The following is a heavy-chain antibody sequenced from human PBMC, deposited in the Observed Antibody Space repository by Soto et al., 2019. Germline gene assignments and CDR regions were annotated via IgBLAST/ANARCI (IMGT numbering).Heavy chain of an antibody. CDR1: GVSLPRNGMC. Sequence: SGTTPVEPPQTLPLTRPLSGVSLPRNGMCASWVPQPPREALDWFESVDWDDDKYYSTSLKTRLTISKDKSRNQVVLIMTNMDPVDTATYFCARIRGLRGATGYYGMDVWGQGTTVTVSS. D-gene: IGHD1-26*01. CDR2: VDWDDDK. CDR3: ARIRGLRGATGYYGMDV. V-gene: IGHV2-70*20. J-gene: IGHJ6*02.